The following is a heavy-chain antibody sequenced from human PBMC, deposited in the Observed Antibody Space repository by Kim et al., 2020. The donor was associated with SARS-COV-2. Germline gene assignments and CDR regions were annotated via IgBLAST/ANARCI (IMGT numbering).Heavy chain of an antibody. J-gene: IGHJ6*02. Sequence: GGSLRLSCAASGFTFSSYSMNWVRQAPGKGLEWVSSISSSSSYIYYADSVKGRFTISRDNAKNSLYLQMNSLRAEDTAVYYCARDRYSMGQNYYGMDVWGQGTTVTVSS. CDR1: GFTFSSYS. CDR3: ARDRYSMGQNYYGMDV. CDR2: ISSSSSYI. V-gene: IGHV3-21*04. D-gene: IGHD6-13*01.